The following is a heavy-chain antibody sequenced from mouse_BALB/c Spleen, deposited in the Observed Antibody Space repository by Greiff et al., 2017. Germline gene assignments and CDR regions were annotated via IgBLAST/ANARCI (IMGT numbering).Heavy chain of an antibody. Sequence: EVKLVESGPGLVKPSQSLSLTCTVTGYSITSDYAWNWIRQFPGNKLEWMGYISYSGSTSYNPSLKSRISITRDTSKNQFFLQLNSVTTEDTATYYCARDYGSSYRYFDVWGAGTTVTVSS. CDR1: GYSITSDYA. V-gene: IGHV3-2*02. D-gene: IGHD1-1*01. CDR2: ISYSGST. J-gene: IGHJ1*01. CDR3: ARDYGSSYRYFDV.